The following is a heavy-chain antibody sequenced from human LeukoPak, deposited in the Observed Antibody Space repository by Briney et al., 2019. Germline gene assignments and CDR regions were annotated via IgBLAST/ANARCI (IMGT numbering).Heavy chain of an antibody. CDR1: GRSFSGYY. CDR3: ARGAARFGSYDSSGYPGSRRLFDI. D-gene: IGHD3-22*01. CDR2: INHSGST. J-gene: IGHJ3*02. Sequence: SETLSLTCAVYGRSFSGYYWSWIRQPPGKGLEWIGEINHSGSTNYNPSLKSRVTISVDNTKNHFSLKLSSVTAADTAVYYCARGAARFGSYDSSGYPGSRRLFDIWGQGTIVTVSS. V-gene: IGHV4-34*01.